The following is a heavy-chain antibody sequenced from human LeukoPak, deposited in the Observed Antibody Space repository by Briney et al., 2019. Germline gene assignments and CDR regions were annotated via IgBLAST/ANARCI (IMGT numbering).Heavy chain of an antibody. D-gene: IGHD2-2*02. CDR2: IYYNGNT. J-gene: IGHJ4*02. V-gene: IGHV4-39*01. CDR1: GGSLSSSTYY. CDR3: TSSPGGYCSSASCYTGGYFDY. Sequence: SETLSLTCTVSGGSLSSSTYYGVWIRQPPGKGLEWIGSIYYNGNTYYNPSLKSRVTISVDTSKNQFSLRLSSVTATDRAVYYCTSSPGGYCSSASCYTGGYFDYWGQGSLVTVSS.